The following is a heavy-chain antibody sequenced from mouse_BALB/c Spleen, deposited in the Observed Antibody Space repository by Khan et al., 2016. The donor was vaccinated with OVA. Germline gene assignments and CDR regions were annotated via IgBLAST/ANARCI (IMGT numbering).Heavy chain of an antibody. J-gene: IGHJ1*01. V-gene: IGHV5-17*02. CDR3: ARSGGNFHWYFDV. Sequence: EVELVESGGGLVQPGGSRKLSCAASGFTFSSFGIHWVRQAPKKGLEWVAYISSGSSTTYYVDTVKGRFTLSRDTPKNTLFLQMTSLRSEDTAMYYCARSGGNFHWYFDVWGAGTSVTVSS. CDR2: ISSGSSTT. D-gene: IGHD2-1*01. CDR1: GFTFSSFG.